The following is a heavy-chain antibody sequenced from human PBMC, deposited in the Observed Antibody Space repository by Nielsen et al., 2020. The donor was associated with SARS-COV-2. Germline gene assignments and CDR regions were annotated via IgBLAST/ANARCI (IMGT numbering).Heavy chain of an antibody. D-gene: IGHD6-25*01. CDR3: ARDQDGGAATSNWYFDL. Sequence: GESLKISCAASGFSFTPYTLNWVRQAPGKGLERVSSFTMRCRYMYYADSVRGRFTVSRDNAENSLYLQMNSLCDEDTAVYYCARDQDGGAATSNWYFDLWGRGTLVIVSS. J-gene: IGHJ2*01. CDR2: FTMRCRYM. V-gene: IGHV3-21*06. CDR1: GFSFTPYT.